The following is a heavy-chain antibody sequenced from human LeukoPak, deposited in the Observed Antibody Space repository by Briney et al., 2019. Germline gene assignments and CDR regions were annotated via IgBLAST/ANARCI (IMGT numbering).Heavy chain of an antibody. CDR2: ISSSGSTI. Sequence: GSLRLSCAASGFTFSSYEMNWVRQAPGKGLEWVSYISSSGSTIYYADSVKGRFTISRDNAKNSLYLQMNSLRAEDTALYYCARVGGYSYDDAFDIWGQGTMVTVSS. CDR3: ARVGGYSYDDAFDI. D-gene: IGHD5-18*01. J-gene: IGHJ3*02. V-gene: IGHV3-48*03. CDR1: GFTFSSYE.